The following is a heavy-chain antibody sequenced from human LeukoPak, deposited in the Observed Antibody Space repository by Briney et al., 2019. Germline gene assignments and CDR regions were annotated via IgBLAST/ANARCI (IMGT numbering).Heavy chain of an antibody. CDR3: ASWPGGWYGEDS. CDR2: VFGGGST. Sequence: PGGSLRLSCAASGFTVSSSYMSWVRQAPGKGPEWVSVVFGGGSTYYADSVKGRFTISRDTFKNTVNLEMNSLRAEDTAVYYCASWPGGWYGEDSWGQGTLVTVSS. J-gene: IGHJ4*02. D-gene: IGHD6-19*01. V-gene: IGHV3-53*01. CDR1: GFTVSSSY.